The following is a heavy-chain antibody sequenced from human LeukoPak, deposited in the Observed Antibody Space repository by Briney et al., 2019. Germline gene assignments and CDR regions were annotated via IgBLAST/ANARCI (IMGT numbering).Heavy chain of an antibody. CDR3: ARAGSAAAYFDY. D-gene: IGHD6-25*01. CDR1: GFTFSSYA. J-gene: IGHJ4*02. Sequence: KSGGSLRLSCAASGFTFSSYAMSWVRQAPGKGLEWVSSISSSSSYIYYADSVKGRFTISRDNAKNSLYLQMNSLRAEDTAVYYCARAGSAAAYFDYWGQGTLVTVSS. V-gene: IGHV3-21*01. CDR2: ISSSSSYI.